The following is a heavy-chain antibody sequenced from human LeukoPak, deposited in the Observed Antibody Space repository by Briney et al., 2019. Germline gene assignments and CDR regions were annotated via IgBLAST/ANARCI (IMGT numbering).Heavy chain of an antibody. CDR3: ARVVDIVATSDFDY. V-gene: IGHV1-18*01. D-gene: IGHD5-12*01. J-gene: IGHJ4*02. CDR2: ISAYNGNT. CDR1: GYTFTSYG. Sequence: GPVKVSCKASGYTFTSYGISWVRQAPGQGLEWMGWISAYNGNTNYAQKLQGRVTMTRNTSISTAYMELSSLRSEDTAVYYCARVVDIVATSDFDYWGQGTLVTVSS.